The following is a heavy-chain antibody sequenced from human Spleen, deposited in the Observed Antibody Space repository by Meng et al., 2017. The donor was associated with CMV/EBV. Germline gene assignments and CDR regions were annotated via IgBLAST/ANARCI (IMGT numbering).Heavy chain of an antibody. Sequence: SETLSLTCTVSGGSISSSSYYWGWIRQPPGKGLEWIGSIYYSGSTYYNPSLKSRVTISVDTSKNQFSLKLSSVTAADTAVYYCARDGFAYYDFWSGYYGYWGQGTLVTVSS. J-gene: IGHJ4*02. CDR3: ARDGFAYYDFWSGYYGY. CDR1: GGSISSSSYY. D-gene: IGHD3-3*01. V-gene: IGHV4-39*07. CDR2: IYYSGST.